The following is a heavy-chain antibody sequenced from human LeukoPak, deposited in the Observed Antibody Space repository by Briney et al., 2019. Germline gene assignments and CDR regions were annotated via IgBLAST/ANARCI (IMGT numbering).Heavy chain of an antibody. J-gene: IGHJ3*02. CDR3: VRVVMGATSYVFDI. Sequence: VASVKVSCKASGGTFSSYAISWVRQAPGQGLEWMGRIIPIDGIANYAQKFQGRVTITADKSTSTTYMELSNLRSEDTAVFYCVRVVMGATSYVFDIWGQGTMVTVSS. CDR1: GGTFSSYA. V-gene: IGHV1-69*04. CDR2: IIPIDGIA. D-gene: IGHD1-26*01.